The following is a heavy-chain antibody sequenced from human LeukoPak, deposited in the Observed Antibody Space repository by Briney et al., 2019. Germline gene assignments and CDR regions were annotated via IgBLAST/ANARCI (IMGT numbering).Heavy chain of an antibody. D-gene: IGHD6-13*01. CDR2: IRYDGSNK. Sequence: GGSLRLSCAASGFTFSSYGMHWVRQAPGKGLEWVAFIRYDGSNKYYADSVKGRFTISRDNSKNTLYLQMNSLRAEDTAVYYCARESSSWNTGFDYWGQGTLVTVSS. J-gene: IGHJ4*02. CDR1: GFTFSSYG. V-gene: IGHV3-30*02. CDR3: ARESSSWNTGFDY.